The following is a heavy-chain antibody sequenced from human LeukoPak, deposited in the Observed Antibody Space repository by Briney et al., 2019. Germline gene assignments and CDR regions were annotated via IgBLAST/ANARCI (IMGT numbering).Heavy chain of an antibody. J-gene: IGHJ4*02. CDR2: MNPNSGNT. Sequence: ASVKVSCKASRYTFTSYDINWVRQATGQGLEWMGWMNPNSGNTGYAQKFQGRVTMTRNTSISTAYMELSSLRSEDTAVYYCARGRYDSSGYYPDYWGQGTLVTVSS. D-gene: IGHD3-22*01. CDR3: ARGRYDSSGYYPDY. CDR1: RYTFTSYD. V-gene: IGHV1-8*01.